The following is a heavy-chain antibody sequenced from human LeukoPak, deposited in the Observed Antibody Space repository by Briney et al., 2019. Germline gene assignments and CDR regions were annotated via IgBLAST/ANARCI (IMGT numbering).Heavy chain of an antibody. V-gene: IGHV3-7*01. Sequence: GGSLRLSCAASGFAFSSYWMSWVRRAPGKGLEWVANIKHDGSEKYYVDSVKGRFTISRDNVKNSLYLQMNSLRAEDTAVYYCARSPTYYDFWSGYKFIDYWGQGTLVTVSS. CDR3: ARSPTYYDFWSGYKFIDY. D-gene: IGHD3-3*01. J-gene: IGHJ4*02. CDR1: GFAFSSYW. CDR2: IKHDGSEK.